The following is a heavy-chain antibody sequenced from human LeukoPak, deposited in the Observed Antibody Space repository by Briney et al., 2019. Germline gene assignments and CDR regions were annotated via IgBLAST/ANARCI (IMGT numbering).Heavy chain of an antibody. CDR2: IWYDGSNK. V-gene: IGHV3-33*03. J-gene: IGHJ4*02. D-gene: IGHD2-15*01. CDR1: GFTFSSYG. CDR3: ARGYCSGGSCYNPPDY. Sequence: GRSLRLSCAASGFTFSSYGMHWVRQAPGKGLEWVAVIWYDGSNKYYADSVKGRFTISRDNAKNSLYLQMNSLRAEDTAVYYCARGYCSGGSCYNPPDYWGQGTLVTVSS.